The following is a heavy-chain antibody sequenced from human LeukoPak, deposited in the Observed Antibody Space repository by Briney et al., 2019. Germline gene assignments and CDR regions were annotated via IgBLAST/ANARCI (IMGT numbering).Heavy chain of an antibody. D-gene: IGHD1-14*01. V-gene: IGHV1-18*01. CDR1: GYTFTSYG. J-gene: IGHJ4*02. Sequence: GASVKVSCKASGYTFTSYGISWVRQAPGQGLEWMGWISAYNGNTNYAQKLQGRVTMTTDTSTSTAYMELRSLRSDDTAVYYCARDSEPAGYKAPEVFDYWGQGTLVTVSS. CDR2: ISAYNGNT. CDR3: ARDSEPAGYKAPEVFDY.